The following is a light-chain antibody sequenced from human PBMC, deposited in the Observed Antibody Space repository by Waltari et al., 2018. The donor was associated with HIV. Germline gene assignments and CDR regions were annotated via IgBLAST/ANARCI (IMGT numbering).Light chain of an antibody. J-gene: IGLJ1*01. CDR3: CSYAGTSTYV. CDR2: AVT. CDR1: SSDVASYNL. V-gene: IGLV2-23*02. Sequence: QSALTQPASVSGSPGQSITISCTGTSSDVASYNLVSWYQHHPGKAPKVMIYAVTKRPSGVSDRFSGSNSGNTASLTISGLQAEDEADYYCCSYAGTSTYVFGTGTKVTVL.